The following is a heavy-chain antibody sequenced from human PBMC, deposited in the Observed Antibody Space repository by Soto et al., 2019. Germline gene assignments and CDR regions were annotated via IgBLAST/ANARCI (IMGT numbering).Heavy chain of an antibody. CDR3: ARDRVIFGVVTGYYYYGMDV. V-gene: IGHV1-69*06. J-gene: IGHJ6*02. CDR1: GGTFSSYA. CDR2: IIPIFGTA. Sequence: SVKVSCKASGGTFSSYAISWVRQAPGQGLEWMGGIIPIFGTANYAQKFQGRVTITADKSTSTAYMELSSLRSEDTAVYYCARDRVIFGVVTGYYYYGMDVWGQGTTVTISS. D-gene: IGHD3-3*01.